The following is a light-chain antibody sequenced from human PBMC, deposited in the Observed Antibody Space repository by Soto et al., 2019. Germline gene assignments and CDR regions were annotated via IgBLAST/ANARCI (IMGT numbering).Light chain of an antibody. J-gene: IGKJ2*01. CDR3: QHYHNYMYT. Sequence: DIPMTQSPSSLSASVGDRVTITCQASQDISNHLNWYQQKPGKAPDLLIYDASNLERGVPSRFSGSGSGTDFTFTISSLQPEDFAPYYCQHYHNYMYTFGQGTNLEI. V-gene: IGKV1-33*01. CDR2: DAS. CDR1: QDISNH.